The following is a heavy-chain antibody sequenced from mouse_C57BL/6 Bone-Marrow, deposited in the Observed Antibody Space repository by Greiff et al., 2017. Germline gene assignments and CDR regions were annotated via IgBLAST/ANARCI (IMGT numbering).Heavy chain of an antibody. CDR1: GYTFTDYY. D-gene: IGHD1-1*01. V-gene: IGHV1-19*01. CDR2: INPYNGGT. J-gene: IGHJ3*01. CDR3: ARYYYGSSSWFAY. Sequence: DVKLQESGPVLVKPGASVKMSCKASGYTFTDYYMNWVKQSHGKSLEWIGVINPYNGGTSSNQKFTGKATLTVDKSASAAYIELQSLTSEDAAVYYCARYYYGSSSWFAYWGQGTLVTVSA.